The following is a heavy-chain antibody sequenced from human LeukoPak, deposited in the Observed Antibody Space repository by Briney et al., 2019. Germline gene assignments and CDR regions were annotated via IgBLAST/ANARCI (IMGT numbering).Heavy chain of an antibody. J-gene: IGHJ5*02. D-gene: IGHD3-22*01. CDR3: ARGGYYYDSSGYYYRNWFDP. V-gene: IGHV1-18*01. Sequence: GASVKVSCKASGYTFTSYGISWVRQAPGQGLEWMGWISAYNGNTNYAQKLQGRVTMTTDTSTSTAYMELSSLRSEDTAVYYCARGGYYYDSSGYYYRNWFDPWGQGTLVTVSS. CDR1: GYTFTSYG. CDR2: ISAYNGNT.